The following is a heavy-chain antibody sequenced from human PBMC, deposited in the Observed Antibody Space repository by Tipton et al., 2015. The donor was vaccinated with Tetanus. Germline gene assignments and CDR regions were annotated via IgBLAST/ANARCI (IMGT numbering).Heavy chain of an antibody. D-gene: IGHD3-22*01. CDR2: IISSSSYI. Sequence: SLRLSCAASGFTFSSYSMNWVRQAPGKGLEWVSSIISSSSYIYYADSVKGRFTISRDNAKNSLYLQMNSLRAEDTAVYYCARDLRNYYDSCGYSAYWGQGPLVTVSS. CDR3: ARDLRNYYDSCGYSAY. J-gene: IGHJ4*02. CDR1: GFTFSSYS. V-gene: IGHV3-21*01.